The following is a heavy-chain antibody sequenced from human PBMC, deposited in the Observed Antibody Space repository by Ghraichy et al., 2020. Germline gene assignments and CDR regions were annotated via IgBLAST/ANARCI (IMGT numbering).Heavy chain of an antibody. CDR1: GFTFRSYW. Sequence: ETLSLTCAASGFTFRSYWMTWVRQAPGKGLEWVANIKQDGSEQYYVDSVKGRFTISRDNSKNSLYLQMNSLRAEDTAVYYCVRYSGTYYAFDIWGQGTMVTVSS. J-gene: IGHJ3*02. CDR2: IKQDGSEQ. V-gene: IGHV3-7*03. D-gene: IGHD1-26*01. CDR3: VRYSGTYYAFDI.